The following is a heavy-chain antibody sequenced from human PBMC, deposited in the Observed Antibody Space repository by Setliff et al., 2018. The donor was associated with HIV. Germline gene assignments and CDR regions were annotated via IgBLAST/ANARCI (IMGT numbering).Heavy chain of an antibody. CDR2: IYSRGST. J-gene: IGHJ5*02. Sequence: KTSETLSLTCAVSSYSISSGYYWGWIRQPPGRGLEWIGYIYSRGSTNFNPPLQSRVTISVDTSKNQFSLKLSSVTAADTAVYYCARHSGVASPNWFDPWGQGTLVTVSS. D-gene: IGHD3-10*01. CDR3: ARHSGVASPNWFDP. V-gene: IGHV4-38-2*01. CDR1: SYSISSGYY.